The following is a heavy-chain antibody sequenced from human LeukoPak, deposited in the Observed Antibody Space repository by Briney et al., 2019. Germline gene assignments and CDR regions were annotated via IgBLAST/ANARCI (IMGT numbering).Heavy chain of an antibody. D-gene: IGHD2-2*01. Sequence: KPSETLSLTCAVYGGSFSGYYWSWIRQPPGKGLEWIGEINHSGSTNYNPSLKSRVTISVDTSKNQFSLKLSSVTAADTAVYYCAKARQTYDNWFDPWGQGTLVTVSS. CDR1: GGSFSGYY. CDR3: AKARQTYDNWFDP. V-gene: IGHV4-34*01. J-gene: IGHJ5*02. CDR2: INHSGST.